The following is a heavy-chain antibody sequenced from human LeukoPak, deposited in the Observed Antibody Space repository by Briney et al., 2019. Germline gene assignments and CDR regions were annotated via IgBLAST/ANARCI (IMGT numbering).Heavy chain of an antibody. D-gene: IGHD5-18*01. CDR1: GFTFSSYA. CDR3: ANPPTWIQQGV. J-gene: IGHJ4*02. V-gene: IGHV3-23*01. CDR2: ISGSGGST. Sequence: GGSLRLSCAASGFTFSSYAMSWVRQAPGKGLESVSAISGSGGSTYYADSVKGRFTISRDNSKNTLYLQMNSLRAEDTAVYYCANPPTWIQQGVWGQGTLVTVSS.